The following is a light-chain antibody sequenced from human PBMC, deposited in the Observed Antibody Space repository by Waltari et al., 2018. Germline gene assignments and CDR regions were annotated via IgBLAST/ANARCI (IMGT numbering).Light chain of an antibody. CDR1: SSDIGTYNY. Sequence: QSALTQPASVSGSPGQSITISCTGTSSDIGTYNYASWYQQHPGTAPKLIIYDVSKRPSGVSIRFSGCKSDNTASLTISGLQAEDEADYYCSSYTRVSASVVFGGGTKLTVL. CDR2: DVS. CDR3: SSYTRVSASVV. J-gene: IGLJ3*02. V-gene: IGLV2-14*03.